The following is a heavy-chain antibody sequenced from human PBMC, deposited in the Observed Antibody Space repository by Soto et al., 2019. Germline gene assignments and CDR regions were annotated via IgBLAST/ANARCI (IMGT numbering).Heavy chain of an antibody. CDR2: IYYSGST. CDR3: ARHWADVYENQPDDVYFDY. Sequence: SETLSLTCTVSGGSISSSSYYWGWIRQPPGKGLEWIGSIYYSGSTYYNPSLKSRVTISVDTSKNQFSLKLSSVTAADTAVYYCARHWADVYENQPDDVYFDYWGQGTLVTVSS. CDR1: GGSISSSSYY. J-gene: IGHJ4*02. D-gene: IGHD1-20*01. V-gene: IGHV4-39*01.